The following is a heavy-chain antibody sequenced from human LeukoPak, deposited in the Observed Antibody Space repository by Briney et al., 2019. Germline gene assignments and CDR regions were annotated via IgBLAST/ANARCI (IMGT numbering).Heavy chain of an antibody. V-gene: IGHV3-74*01. CDR1: GFTFSNYW. D-gene: IGHD3-22*01. J-gene: IGHJ3*02. CDR2: IKSDGSSI. CDR3: ARESIMRVGRQSGAFDI. Sequence: PGGSLRLSCAASGFTFSNYWMHWVRQVPGKGLVWVSRIKSDGSSISYADSVKGRFTISRDNAKNTLHLQMNSLRVEDTAVYYCARESIMRVGRQSGAFDIWGQGIMVTVSS.